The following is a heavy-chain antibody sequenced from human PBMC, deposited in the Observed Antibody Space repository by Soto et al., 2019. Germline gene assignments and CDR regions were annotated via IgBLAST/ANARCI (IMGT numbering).Heavy chain of an antibody. V-gene: IGHV3-30*18. CDR1: GFTFSSYG. Sequence: LRLSCAASGFTFSSYGMHWVRQAPGKGLEWVAVISYDGSNKYYADSVKGRFTISRDNSKNTLYLQMNSLRAEDTAVYYCAKGSDYGDYLDYWGQGTLVTVSS. J-gene: IGHJ4*02. D-gene: IGHD4-17*01. CDR2: ISYDGSNK. CDR3: AKGSDYGDYLDY.